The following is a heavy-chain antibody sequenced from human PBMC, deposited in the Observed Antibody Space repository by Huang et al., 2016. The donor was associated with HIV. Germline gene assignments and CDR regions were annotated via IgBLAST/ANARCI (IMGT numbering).Heavy chain of an antibody. D-gene: IGHD4-17*01. CDR2: MNPNTGNT. CDR3: ARSAYGDLDY. J-gene: IGHJ4*02. V-gene: IGHV1-8*02. Sequence: QVHLVQSGAEVKKPGASVKVSCKASGYTFTNYDINWVRQAPGRGLEGMGWMNPNTGNTGFAQSFQGRVTMTRKTSITTAYMEPTSLTSEDTAVYYCARSAYGDLDYWGLGTLVIVSS. CDR1: GYTFTNYD.